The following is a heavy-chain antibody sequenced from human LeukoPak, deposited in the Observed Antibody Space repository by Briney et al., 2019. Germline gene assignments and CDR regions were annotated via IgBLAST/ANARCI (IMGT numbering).Heavy chain of an antibody. CDR2: ITNSSTYV. CDR3: ARGSGVHV. D-gene: IGHD3-10*01. J-gene: IGHJ4*02. V-gene: IGHV3-21*04. Sequence: GGSLRLSCEASGFTFRTHSMNWVRQAPGKGLEWVSAITNSSTYVYYADSVKGRFTISRDNANNSLFLQMNNLGVDDTGVYYCARGSGVHVWGQGTLVLVSS. CDR1: GFTFRTHS.